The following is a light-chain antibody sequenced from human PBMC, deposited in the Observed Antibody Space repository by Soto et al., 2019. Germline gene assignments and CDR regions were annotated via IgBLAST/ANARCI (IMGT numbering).Light chain of an antibody. CDR2: KAS. Sequence: DIQMTQSPSTLSASVGDRVTITCRASQSISSWLAWYQHKPGKAPNLLIYKASNSETGVPSRFSGSGSGAEFTLNISSLQPDDFATYYCQQYNSYPYTFGQGTKLEIK. CDR3: QQYNSYPYT. CDR1: QSISSW. V-gene: IGKV1-5*03. J-gene: IGKJ2*01.